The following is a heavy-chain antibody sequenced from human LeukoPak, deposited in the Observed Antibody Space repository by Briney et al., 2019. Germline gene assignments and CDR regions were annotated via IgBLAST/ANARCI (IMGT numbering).Heavy chain of an antibody. D-gene: IGHD4-17*01. J-gene: IGHJ3*01. CDR2: IWYDGSEE. CDR3: ASPTVTAHAFDV. CDR1: GFTFSSYA. V-gene: IGHV3-33*08. Sequence: GGSLRLSCAASGFTFSSYAMSWVRQAPGKGLEWVAIIWYDGSEEYYADSVKGRFTISRDNSKNTLYLQMNSLRAEDTAMYYCASPTVTAHAFDVWGQGTMVTVSS.